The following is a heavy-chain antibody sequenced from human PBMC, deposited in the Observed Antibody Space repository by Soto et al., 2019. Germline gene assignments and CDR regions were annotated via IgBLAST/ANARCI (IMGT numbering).Heavy chain of an antibody. V-gene: IGHV3-9*01. CDR3: AKGSSSRYAFDI. CDR2: ISWNSGSI. J-gene: IGHJ3*02. CDR1: GFTFDDYA. D-gene: IGHD6-6*01. Sequence: VQLVESGGGLVQPGRSLRLSCAASGFTFDDYAMHWVRQAPGKGLEWVSGISWNSGSIGYADSVKGRFTISRDNAKNSLYLQMNSLRAEDTALYYCAKGSSSRYAFDIWGQGTMVTVSS.